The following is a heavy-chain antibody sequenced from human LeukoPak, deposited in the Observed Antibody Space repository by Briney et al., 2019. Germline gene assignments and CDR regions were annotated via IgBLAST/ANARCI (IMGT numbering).Heavy chain of an antibody. CDR1: GFTFSSYA. Sequence: PGGSLRLSCAASGFTFSSYAMSWVRQAPGKGLEWVSAISGSGGSTYYADSAKGRFTISRDNSKNTLYLQMNSLRAEDTAVYYCAKDPSRAYDILTGPFDYWGQGTLVTVSS. CDR3: AKDPSRAYDILTGPFDY. J-gene: IGHJ4*02. D-gene: IGHD3-9*01. V-gene: IGHV3-23*01. CDR2: ISGSGGST.